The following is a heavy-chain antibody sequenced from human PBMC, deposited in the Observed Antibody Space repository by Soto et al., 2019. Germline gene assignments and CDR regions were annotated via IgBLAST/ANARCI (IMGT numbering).Heavy chain of an antibody. J-gene: IGHJ4*02. V-gene: IGHV3-11*01. CDR3: ARGGGSSPFDY. CDR1: GFTFSDHY. Sequence: WGSLRLSSAASGFTFSDHYMAWFRQTPERGLEWLAYISHRSLTIYHARSVKDRFTISRDDATDSLYLQLNSLRVEDTAVYFCARGGGSSPFDYWGQATVVTVS. D-gene: IGHD6-6*01. CDR2: ISHRSLTI.